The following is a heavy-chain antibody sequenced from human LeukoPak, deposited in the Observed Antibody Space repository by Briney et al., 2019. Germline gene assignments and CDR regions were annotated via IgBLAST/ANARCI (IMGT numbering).Heavy chain of an antibody. D-gene: IGHD3-22*01. CDR2: IYYSGST. CDR1: GGSISSGGYY. Sequence: PSQTLSLTCTVSGGSISSGGYYWSWIRQHPGKGLEWIGYIYYSGSTYYHPSLKSRVTISVDTSKNQFSLKLSSVTAADTAVYYCARGCVWNYYDSSGYYLTHTGTYYFDYWGQGTLVTVSS. V-gene: IGHV4-31*03. CDR3: ARGCVWNYYDSSGYYLTHTGTYYFDY. J-gene: IGHJ4*02.